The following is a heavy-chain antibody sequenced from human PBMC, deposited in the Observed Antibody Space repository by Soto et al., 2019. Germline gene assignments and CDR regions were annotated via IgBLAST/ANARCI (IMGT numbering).Heavy chain of an antibody. CDR1: GGSISSGDYY. D-gene: IGHD3-10*02. CDR2: IYYSGST. Sequence: SETLSLTCTVSGGSISSGDYYWSWIRQPPGKGLEWIGYIYYSGSTYYNPSLKSRVTISVDTSKNQFSLKLSSVTAADTAVYYCARTTFGRDDAFDIWGQGTMVTDSS. CDR3: ARTTFGRDDAFDI. J-gene: IGHJ3*02. V-gene: IGHV4-30-4*01.